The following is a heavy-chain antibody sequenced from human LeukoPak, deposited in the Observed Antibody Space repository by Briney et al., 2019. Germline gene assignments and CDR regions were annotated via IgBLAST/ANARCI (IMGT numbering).Heavy chain of an antibody. Sequence: PGGSLRLSCAASGFTFSSYAMSWVRQAPGKGLEWVSAISGSGGSTYYADSLKGRFTISRDNAKNSLYLQMNSLRAEDTAVYYCARDRGMGGDTYGYRYYYYGMDVWGQGTTVTVSS. CDR1: GFTFSSYA. CDR3: ARDRGMGGDTYGYRYYYYGMDV. V-gene: IGHV3-23*01. D-gene: IGHD5-18*01. CDR2: ISGSGGST. J-gene: IGHJ6*02.